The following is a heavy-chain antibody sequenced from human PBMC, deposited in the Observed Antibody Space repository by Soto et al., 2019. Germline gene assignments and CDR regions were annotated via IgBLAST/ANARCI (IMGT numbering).Heavy chain of an antibody. CDR3: ARDRDDYGSGNYYNRIDF. D-gene: IGHD3-10*01. Sequence: QVQLVQSGAEVQKPGSSVKVSCKASGGIFSTYAISWLRQAPGQGLEWMGGIIPIFGTPNYAQRFQGRVTITADESTSTAYMELSRLRSEDTAVYYCARDRDDYGSGNYYNRIDFWGQGTLVTASS. CDR1: GGIFSTYA. J-gene: IGHJ4*02. V-gene: IGHV1-69*01. CDR2: IIPIFGTP.